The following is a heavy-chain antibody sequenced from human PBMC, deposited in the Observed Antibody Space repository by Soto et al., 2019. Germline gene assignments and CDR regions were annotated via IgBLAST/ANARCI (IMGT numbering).Heavy chain of an antibody. J-gene: IGHJ6*02. D-gene: IGHD3-10*01. Sequence: SETLSLTCAVYGGSVSSGSYYWSWIRQPPGKGLEWIGEMSHSGGTHFNPSLKSRVTISVDTSKNQFSLKMSFVTAADTALYYCAREARGLLWFGELPRYYYYGMDVWGQGTTVTVSS. CDR2: MSHSGGT. CDR3: AREARGLLWFGELPRYYYYGMDV. CDR1: GGSVSSGSYY. V-gene: IGHV4-61*01.